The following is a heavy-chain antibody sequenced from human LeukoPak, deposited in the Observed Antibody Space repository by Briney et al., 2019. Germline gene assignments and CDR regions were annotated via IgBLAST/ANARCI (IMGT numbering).Heavy chain of an antibody. D-gene: IGHD6-19*01. Sequence: HSQTLSLTCVISGDSVSSNSAAWNWIRQTPSRGLEWLGRTYYRSKWYNDYALSVKSRITISPDTSKNQFSLQLNSMTPEDTAVYYCARDHGSGWYSYLDDWGQGTLVTVSS. J-gene: IGHJ4*02. CDR3: ARDHGSGWYSYLDD. CDR2: TYYRSKWYN. CDR1: GDSVSSNSAA. V-gene: IGHV6-1*01.